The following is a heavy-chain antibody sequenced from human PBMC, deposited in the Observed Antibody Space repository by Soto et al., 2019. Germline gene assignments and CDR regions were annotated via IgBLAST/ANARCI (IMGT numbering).Heavy chain of an antibody. CDR1: GFSISNNNW. CDR3: ARFSSSGLYYYFGMDV. D-gene: IGHD6-13*01. J-gene: IGHJ6*02. Sequence: AETLSLTCAVSGFSISNNNWWTCVRQPPGKGLEWVGDIYHTGMTNYSPSLKSRVTISVGNSKNQFSLRLTSVTAADTAVYYCARFSSSGLYYYFGMDVWGQGTTVTVSS. V-gene: IGHV4-4*02. CDR2: IYHTGMT.